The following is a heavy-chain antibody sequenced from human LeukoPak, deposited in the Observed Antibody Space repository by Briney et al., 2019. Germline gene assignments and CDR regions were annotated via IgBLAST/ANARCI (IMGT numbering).Heavy chain of an antibody. D-gene: IGHD3-22*01. CDR1: GFTFSSYG. J-gene: IGHJ4*02. Sequence: PGGSLRLSCAASGFTFSSYGMHWVRQAPGKGLEWVAVISYDGSNKYYADSVKGRFTISRDNSKNTLYLQINSLRAEDTAVYYCAKDDPPYYDSSGYFDYWGQGTLVTVSS. CDR2: ISYDGSNK. CDR3: AKDDPPYYDSSGYFDY. V-gene: IGHV3-30*18.